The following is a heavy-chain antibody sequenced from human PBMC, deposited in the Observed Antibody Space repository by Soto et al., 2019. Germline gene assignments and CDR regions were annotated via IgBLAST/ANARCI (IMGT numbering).Heavy chain of an antibody. V-gene: IGHV3-33*01. CDR2: IWYDGSNK. CDR1: GFTFSSYG. J-gene: IGHJ4*02. D-gene: IGHD3-16*02. Sequence: GGSLRLSCAASGFTFSSYGMHWVRQAPGKGLEWVAVIWYDGSNKYYADSVKDRFPISRDNSKNTLYLQMNSLRAEDTAVYYCAREVYWGSYRYIFDYWGQGTLVTVSS. CDR3: AREVYWGSYRYIFDY.